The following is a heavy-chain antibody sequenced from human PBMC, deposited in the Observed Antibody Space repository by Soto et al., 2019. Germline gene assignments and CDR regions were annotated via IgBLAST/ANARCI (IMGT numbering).Heavy chain of an antibody. CDR2: ISPSSSYT. CDR1: GFTFSDYY. V-gene: IGHV3-11*06. CDR3: ARNHIAASGTSAYDI. Sequence: GGSLRLSCAASGFTFSDYYMSWIRQAPGKGLEWVSYISPSSSYTNYAVSVKGRFTISRDNAKNSVYLQMNSLRAEDTAVYYCARNHIAASGTSAYDIWGQGTMVTVSS. D-gene: IGHD6-13*01. J-gene: IGHJ3*02.